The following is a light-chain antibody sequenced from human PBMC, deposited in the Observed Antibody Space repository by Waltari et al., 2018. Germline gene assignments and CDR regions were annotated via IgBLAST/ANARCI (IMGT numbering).Light chain of an antibody. V-gene: IGLV1-40*01. J-gene: IGLJ2*01. CDR2: GNS. CDR1: RSNTGAGYD. CDR3: QSYDSSLRGV. Sequence: QSVLTQPPSVSGAPGQRVTMSCTGSRSNTGAGYDGHWYQQLPGTAPKLLIYGNSNRPSGVPDRFSGSKSGTSASLAITGLQAEDEANYYCQSYDSSLRGVFGGGTKLTVL.